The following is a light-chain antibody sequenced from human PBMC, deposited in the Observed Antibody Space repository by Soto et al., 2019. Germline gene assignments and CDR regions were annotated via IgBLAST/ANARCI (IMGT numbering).Light chain of an antibody. J-gene: IGLJ2*01. CDR1: SSDVGSYNL. Sequence: QSVLTQPASVSGSPGQLITISCTGISSDVGSYNLVSWYQHHPGKGPKLMIYDGSNRPSGVSNRFSGSKSGSTASLTISGLQAEDEADYYCCSFAGGATVVFGGGTKLTVL. CDR3: CSFAGGATVV. CDR2: DGS. V-gene: IGLV2-23*01.